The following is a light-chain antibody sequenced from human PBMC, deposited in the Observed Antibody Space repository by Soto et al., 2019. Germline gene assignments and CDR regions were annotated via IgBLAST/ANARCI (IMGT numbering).Light chain of an antibody. Sequence: DIQMTQSPSSLSASVGDRITITCRASQSISSYLNWYQHKPGKVPKLLIYAASNLQGGVPSRFSGRGSGTDFILTISSLQPEDFAPYYCQQSYSPRSFGQGTKLEIK. V-gene: IGKV1-39*01. CDR3: QQSYSPRS. CDR2: AAS. J-gene: IGKJ2*04. CDR1: QSISSY.